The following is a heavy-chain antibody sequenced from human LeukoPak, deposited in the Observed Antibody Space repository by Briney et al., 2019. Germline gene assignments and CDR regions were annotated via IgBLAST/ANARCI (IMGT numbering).Heavy chain of an antibody. Sequence: PGGSLRLSCAASGFTFSEYYMSWIRQAPGKGLEWVSYISNSSSYTNYADSVKGRFTISRDNAKNTLYLQMNSLRAENTAVYYCEREVKAVPGYESFDYWGQGTLVTVSS. CDR2: ISNSSSYT. CDR1: GFTFSEYY. CDR3: EREVKAVPGYESFDY. J-gene: IGHJ4*02. D-gene: IGHD5-12*01. V-gene: IGHV3-11*05.